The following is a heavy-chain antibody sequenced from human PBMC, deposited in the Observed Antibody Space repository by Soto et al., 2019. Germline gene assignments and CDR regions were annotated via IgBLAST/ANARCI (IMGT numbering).Heavy chain of an antibody. CDR2: ITPFNGDV. CDR3: AVGGAGSGPFTWERHDH. Sequence: QMQLVQSGAEVKKTGSSVTVSCKALGNTFTYRYLHWVRQAPGQALEWLGWITPFNGDVHYAQKSQERVTITRDRSINTAYMRMSRTRSDDTAMYYCAVGGAGSGPFTWERHDHWGQGNLVTVSS. V-gene: IGHV1-45*01. D-gene: IGHD1-26*01. J-gene: IGHJ4*02. CDR1: GNTFTYRY.